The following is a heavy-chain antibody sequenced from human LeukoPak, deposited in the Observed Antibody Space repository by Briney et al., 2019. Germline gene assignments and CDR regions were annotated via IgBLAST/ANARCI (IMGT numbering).Heavy chain of an antibody. Sequence: ASAKVSCKASGYTFSGYYMHWVRQAPGQGLEWMGWINPNSGGTDYAQKFQGRVTMTRDTSISTAYVELSRLRSDDTAVYYCASGDRVTMLRGGNIGYFDYWGQGTLVTVSS. J-gene: IGHJ4*02. CDR2: INPNSGGT. V-gene: IGHV1-2*02. D-gene: IGHD3-10*01. CDR1: GYTFSGYY. CDR3: ASGDRVTMLRGGNIGYFDY.